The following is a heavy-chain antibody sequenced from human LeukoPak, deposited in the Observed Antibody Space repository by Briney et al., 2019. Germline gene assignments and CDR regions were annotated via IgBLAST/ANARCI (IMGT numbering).Heavy chain of an antibody. J-gene: IGHJ4*02. CDR1: GFTFSDYS. Sequence: GGSLRLSCAGSGFTFSDYSMNWVRQAPGKGLEWVSYISSSSSTIYYADSVKGRFTISRDNAKNSLYLQMNSLRAEDTAVYYCARDHCSSTSCYSPFDYWGQGTLVTVSS. D-gene: IGHD2-2*02. V-gene: IGHV3-48*04. CDR3: ARDHCSSTSCYSPFDY. CDR2: ISSSSSTI.